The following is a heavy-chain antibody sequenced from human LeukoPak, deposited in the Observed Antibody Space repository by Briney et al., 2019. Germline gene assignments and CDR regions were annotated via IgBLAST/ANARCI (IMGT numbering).Heavy chain of an antibody. J-gene: IGHJ5*02. CDR2: ISGST. CDR1: GFTFTSYA. D-gene: IGHD1-7*01. CDR3: AKTYNWNSPPLSFDP. V-gene: IGHV3-23*01. Sequence: GGSLRLSCAASGFTFTSYAMSWVRQAPGKGLEWVSTISGSTYHADSVKGRFTISRDNSKNTVYLQMNSLRGEDTAIYYCAKTYNWNSPPLSFDPWGQGTLVTVSS.